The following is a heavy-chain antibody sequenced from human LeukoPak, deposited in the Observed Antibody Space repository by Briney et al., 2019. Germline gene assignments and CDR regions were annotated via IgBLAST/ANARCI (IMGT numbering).Heavy chain of an antibody. V-gene: IGHV5-51*01. CDR1: GYNFTNYW. D-gene: IGHD3-16*01. J-gene: IGHJ4*02. CDR3: ARGGSHFEY. CDR2: IYPGDSDV. Sequence: GESLRISCKGSGYNFTNYWIGWVRQMPGKGLEWMGIIYPGDSDVRYSPSFQGQVTISADKSINTAYLQRSSLKASDTAIYYCARGGSHFEYWGQGTLVTVSS.